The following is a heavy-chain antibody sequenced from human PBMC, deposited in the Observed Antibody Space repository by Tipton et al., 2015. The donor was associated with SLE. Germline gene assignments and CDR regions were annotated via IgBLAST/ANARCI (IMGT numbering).Heavy chain of an antibody. J-gene: IGHJ4*02. CDR1: GFTFSSYA. CDR3: ARGDCSSTSCLDY. CDR2: INHSGST. V-gene: IGHV4-34*01. Sequence: LRLSCAASGFTFSSYAMSWVRQAPGKGLEWIGEINHSGSTNYNPPLKSRVTISVDTSKNQFSLKLSSVTAADTAVYYCARGDCSSTSCLDYWGQGTLVTVSS. D-gene: IGHD2-2*01.